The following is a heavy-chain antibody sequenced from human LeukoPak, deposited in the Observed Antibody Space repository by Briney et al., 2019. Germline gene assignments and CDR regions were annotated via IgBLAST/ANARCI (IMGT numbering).Heavy chain of an antibody. Sequence: GGSLRLSCAASGFTFSSYAMHWVRQAPGKGLEWVGRVRNKANTYTTEYAASVKGRFTISRDDSKNSLYLQMNSQKTEDPAVYYCARTRYWSGGTCHCFDYWGQGTLVTVSS. CDR2: VRNKANTYTT. V-gene: IGHV3-72*01. J-gene: IGHJ4*02. CDR1: GFTFSSYA. D-gene: IGHD2-15*01. CDR3: ARTRYWSGGTCHCFDY.